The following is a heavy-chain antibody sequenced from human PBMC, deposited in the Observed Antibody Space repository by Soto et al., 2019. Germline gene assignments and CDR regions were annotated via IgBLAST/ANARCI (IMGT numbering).Heavy chain of an antibody. CDR2: ISGSGGST. CDR3: AKDLDGDYISYYMDV. D-gene: IGHD4-17*01. V-gene: IGHV3-23*01. Sequence: GGSLRLSCAASGFTFSSYAMSWVRQAPGKGLEWVSAISGSGGSTYYADSVKGRFTISRDNSKNTLYLQMNSLRAEDTAVYYCAKDLDGDYISYYMDVWGKGTTVTVSS. J-gene: IGHJ6*03. CDR1: GFTFSSYA.